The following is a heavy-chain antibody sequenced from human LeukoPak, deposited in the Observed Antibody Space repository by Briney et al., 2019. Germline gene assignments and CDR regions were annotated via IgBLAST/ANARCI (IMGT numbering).Heavy chain of an antibody. D-gene: IGHD6-13*01. Sequence: PSETLSLTCTVSGGSISSYYWSWIRQPPGKGLEWIGYIYYSGSTNYNPSLKSRVTISVDTSKNQFSLKLSSVTAADTAVYYCARGQQLGTYYFDYWGQGTLVTVSS. CDR1: GGSISSYY. CDR2: IYYSGST. CDR3: ARGQQLGTYYFDY. J-gene: IGHJ4*02. V-gene: IGHV4-59*12.